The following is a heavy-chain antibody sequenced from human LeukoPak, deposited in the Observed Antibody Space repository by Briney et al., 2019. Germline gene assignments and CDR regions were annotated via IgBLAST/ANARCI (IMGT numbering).Heavy chain of an antibody. CDR2: ISRSGSTI. V-gene: IGHV3-48*04. J-gene: IGHJ3*02. Sequence: PGGSLRLSCAASGFTFSSYSMNWVRQAPGKGLEWVSYISRSGSTIYYADSVKGRFTISRDNAKNSLYLQMNSLRAEDTAVYYCARDYHYNSSEYAFDIWGQGTMVTVSS. CDR1: GFTFSSYS. CDR3: ARDYHYNSSEYAFDI. D-gene: IGHD3-22*01.